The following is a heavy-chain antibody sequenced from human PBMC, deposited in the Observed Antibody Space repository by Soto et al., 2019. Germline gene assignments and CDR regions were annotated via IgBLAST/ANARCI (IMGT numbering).Heavy chain of an antibody. CDR1: GDTFTSSG. J-gene: IGHJ4*02. CDR2: INRYNGST. CDR3: ARGQWSAVVVIPFDY. V-gene: IGHV1-18*01. D-gene: IGHD3-22*01. Sequence: GASVKLSCKASGDTFTSSGISWVRQAPKQGPEWMGLINRYNGSTNYAQTFQGRVTMTTDTSTSTVYMELSSLGSEDTAVYYCARGQWSAVVVIPFDYWGQGTLVTVSS.